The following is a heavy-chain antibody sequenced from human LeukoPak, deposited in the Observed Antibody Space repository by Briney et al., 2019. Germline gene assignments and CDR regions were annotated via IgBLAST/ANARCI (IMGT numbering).Heavy chain of an antibody. CDR1: GYSISSGYY. D-gene: IGHD3-3*01. V-gene: IGHV4-38-2*02. CDR3: ARDHLDYDFWSGYASYYYYMDV. Sequence: SETLSLTCTVSGYSISSGYYWGWIRQPPGKGLEWIGSIYHSGSTYYNPSLKSRVTISVDTSKNQFSLKLSSVTAADTAVYYCARDHLDYDFWSGYASYYYYMDVWGKGTTVTVSS. CDR2: IYHSGST. J-gene: IGHJ6*03.